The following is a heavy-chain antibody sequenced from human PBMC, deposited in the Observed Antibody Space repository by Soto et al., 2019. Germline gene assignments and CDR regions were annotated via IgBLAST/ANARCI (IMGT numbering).Heavy chain of an antibody. Sequence: GGSLRLSCAASGFTFSNAWMNWVRQAPGKGLEWVGRIKSKTDGGTTDYAAPVKGRFTISRDDSKNTLYLQMNSLKTEDTAVYYCTTVSGWFPAYYYYYGMDVWGQGTTVTVSS. CDR3: TTVSGWFPAYYYYYGMDV. D-gene: IGHD6-19*01. CDR2: IKSKTDGGTT. V-gene: IGHV3-15*07. CDR1: GFTFSNAW. J-gene: IGHJ6*02.